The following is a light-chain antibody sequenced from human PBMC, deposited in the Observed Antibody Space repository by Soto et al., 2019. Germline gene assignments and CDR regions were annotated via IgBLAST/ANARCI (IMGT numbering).Light chain of an antibody. CDR1: SSDVGSYNL. J-gene: IGLJ2*01. Sequence: QSVLTQPASVSGSPGQSITVSCIGTSSDVGSYNLVSWYQQHPGKAPKVLIYEVSERPSGVSNRFSGSKSGNTASLIISGLQAEDEAEYYCCSYAGSRTHVLFGGGTKVTVL. CDR2: EVS. CDR3: CSYAGSRTHVL. V-gene: IGLV2-23*02.